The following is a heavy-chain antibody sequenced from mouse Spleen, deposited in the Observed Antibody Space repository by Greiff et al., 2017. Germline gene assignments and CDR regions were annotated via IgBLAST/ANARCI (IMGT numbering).Heavy chain of an antibody. Sequence: EVKVEESGGGLVKLGGSLKLSCAASGFTFSSYAMSWVRQIPEKRLEWVATISSGGGNTYYPDSVKGRFTISRDNAKNTLYLQMSSLKSEDTAMYYCARQGDYYGHYYAMDYWGQGTSVTVSS. CDR1: GFTFSSYA. CDR3: ARQGDYYGHYYAMDY. J-gene: IGHJ4*01. V-gene: IGHV5-9*04. CDR2: ISSGGGNT. D-gene: IGHD1-1*01.